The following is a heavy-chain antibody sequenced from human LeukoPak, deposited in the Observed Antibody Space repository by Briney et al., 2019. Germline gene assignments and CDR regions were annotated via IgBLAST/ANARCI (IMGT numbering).Heavy chain of an antibody. J-gene: IGHJ4*02. CDR3: GRFGYVAGVDL. Sequence: GGSLRLSCAASGFTFSSYWVTWVRQAPGTGLEWVANINPGGTETYYVEPVKGRFTISRDNAKNLVYLQMNSLRAEDSAVYHCGRFGYVAGVDLWGQGTLVTVSS. CDR2: INPGGTET. CDR1: GFTFSSYW. D-gene: IGHD6-19*01. V-gene: IGHV3-7*01.